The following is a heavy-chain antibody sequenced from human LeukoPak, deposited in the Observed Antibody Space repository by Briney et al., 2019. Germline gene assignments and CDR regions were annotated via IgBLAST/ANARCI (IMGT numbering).Heavy chain of an antibody. CDR2: LSGSGGST. CDR1: GFTFSSYA. CDR3: AKDGGSYSY. J-gene: IGHJ4*02. V-gene: IGHV3-23*01. Sequence: GGALMLSCAAYGFTFSSYAMSRVRQAPGKGLEWVYALSGSGGSTYYADSVKRRFTISRDNSKNTLYLQMNSLRAEDTAVYYCAKDGGSYSYWGQGTLVTVSS. D-gene: IGHD1-26*01.